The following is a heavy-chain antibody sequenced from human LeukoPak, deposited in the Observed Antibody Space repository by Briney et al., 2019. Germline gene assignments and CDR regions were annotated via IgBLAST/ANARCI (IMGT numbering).Heavy chain of an antibody. CDR3: AREGISGYPQSYGMDV. D-gene: IGHD3-22*01. Sequence: ASVKVSCKASGYTFTSYGISWVRQAPGQGLEWMGWISAYNGNTNYAQKLQGRVTMATDTSTSTAYMELRSLRSDDTAVYYCAREGISGYPQSYGMDVWGQGTTVTVSS. CDR1: GYTFTSYG. V-gene: IGHV1-18*01. CDR2: ISAYNGNT. J-gene: IGHJ6*02.